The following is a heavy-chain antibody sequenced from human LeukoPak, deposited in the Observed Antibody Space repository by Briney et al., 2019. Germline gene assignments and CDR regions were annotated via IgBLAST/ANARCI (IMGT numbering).Heavy chain of an antibody. J-gene: IGHJ4*02. CDR2: IYSSGST. CDR3: ARFAYCGGHCWYYFDY. CDR1: GGSFSSYY. D-gene: IGHD2-21*02. Sequence: SETLSLTCTVSGGSFSSYYWSWIRQPPGKGLEWIGYIYSSGSTNYNPSLKSRITISVDTSKNQFSLKLSSVTAADTAVYYCARFAYCGGHCWYYFDYWGQGSLVTVSS. V-gene: IGHV4-59*01.